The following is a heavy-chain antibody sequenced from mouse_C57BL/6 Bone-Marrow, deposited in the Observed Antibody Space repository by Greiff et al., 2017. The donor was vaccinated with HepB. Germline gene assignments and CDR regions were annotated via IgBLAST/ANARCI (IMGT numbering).Heavy chain of an antibody. V-gene: IGHV1-18*01. CDR1: GYTFTDYN. CDR2: INPNNGGT. CDR3: ARGPNWDKGMVFDY. Sequence: EVQLQQSGPELVKPGASVKIPCKASGYTFTDYNMDWVKQSHGKSLEWIGDINPNNGGTIYNQKFKGKATLTVDKSSSTAYMELRSLTSEDTAVYYCARGPNWDKGMVFDYWGQGTTLTVSS. J-gene: IGHJ2*01. D-gene: IGHD4-1*01.